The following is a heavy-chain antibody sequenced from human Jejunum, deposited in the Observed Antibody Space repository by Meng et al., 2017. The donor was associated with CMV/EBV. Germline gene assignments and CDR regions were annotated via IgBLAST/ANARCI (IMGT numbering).Heavy chain of an antibody. CDR2: INAGNGNA. J-gene: IGHJ4*02. CDR3: ARDGYFDLDY. V-gene: IGHV1-3*01. CDR1: GYAFSTSS. Sequence: VSCKGSGYAFSTSSMQWVRQAPGQRLEWMGWINAGNGNAKYSQNFQGRVTITRDTSASTDFMELSSLRSEDTAVYYCARDGYFDLDYWGQGTLVTVSS. D-gene: IGHD3-9*01.